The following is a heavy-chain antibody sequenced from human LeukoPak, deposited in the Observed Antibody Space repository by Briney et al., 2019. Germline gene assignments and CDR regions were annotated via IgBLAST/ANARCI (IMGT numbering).Heavy chain of an antibody. CDR2: ITPSGGA. V-gene: IGHV1-46*01. CDR1: GYSLTSYH. Sequence: ASVKVSCKASGYSLTSYHMHWVRQAPGQGLEWMGVITPSGGARYAQRFQGRVTMTRDTSTSTVYMALSSLTSEDTALYYCARGRDGSWCIDYWGQGTLVTVSS. D-gene: IGHD6-13*01. J-gene: IGHJ4*02. CDR3: ARGRDGSWCIDY.